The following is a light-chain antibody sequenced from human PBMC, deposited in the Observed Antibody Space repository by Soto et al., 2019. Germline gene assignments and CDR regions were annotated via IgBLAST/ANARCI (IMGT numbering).Light chain of an antibody. J-gene: IGLJ1*01. CDR2: EVS. CDR1: SSDIGAHDY. V-gene: IGLV2-14*01. CDR3: GSYTTSGTQV. Sequence: QSALTQPASVSGSRGQSITISCTGTSSDIGAHDYVSWYQQRPGNAPKLIIYEVSYRPSGISGRFSGSKSGATASLTISGLQADDEADYYCGSYTTSGTQVFGTGTKVTVL.